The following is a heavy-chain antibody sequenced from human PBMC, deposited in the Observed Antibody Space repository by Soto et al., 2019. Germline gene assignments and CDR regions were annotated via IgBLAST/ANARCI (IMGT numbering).Heavy chain of an antibody. D-gene: IGHD3-3*01. CDR2: IAFTGSAT. J-gene: IGHJ6*02. CDR3: ARGYYDFWSGYRPQYGMDV. CDR1: GFTFHDYA. V-gene: IGHV3-23*05. Sequence: GGSLRLSCATSGFTFHDYAMSWVRQAPGKGLEWVSAIAFTGSATYYADSVKGRFTISRDNSKNTLYLQMNSLRAEDTAVYYCARGYYDFWSGYRPQYGMDVWGQGTTVTVSS.